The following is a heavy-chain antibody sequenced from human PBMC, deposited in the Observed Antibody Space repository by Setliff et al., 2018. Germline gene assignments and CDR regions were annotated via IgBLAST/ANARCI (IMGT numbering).Heavy chain of an antibody. J-gene: IGHJ4*02. CDR3: ASRLRRIAAAGRRAFDI. CDR2: IYHSGST. Sequence: SETLSLTCAVSGYSISSGYYWGWIRQPPGKGLEWIGSIYHSGSTYYNPSLKSRVTISVDTSKNQFSLKLSSVTAADTAVYYCASRLRRIAAAGRRAFDIWGRGTRVTVSS. CDR1: GYSISSGYY. D-gene: IGHD6-13*01. V-gene: IGHV4-38-2*01.